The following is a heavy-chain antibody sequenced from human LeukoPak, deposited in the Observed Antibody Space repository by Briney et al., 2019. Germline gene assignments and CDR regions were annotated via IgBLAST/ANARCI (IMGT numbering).Heavy chain of an antibody. CDR2: FHYSGST. V-gene: IGHV4-39*07. D-gene: IGHD6-6*01. J-gene: IGHJ5*02. CDR1: GGSVSSSSYY. CDR3: ARELGARPPHWFDP. Sequence: PSETLSLTCSVSGGSVSSSSYYWGWVRQPPGKGLEWIGSFHYSGSTYYNPSLKSRVTISVDTSKNQFSLKLSSVTAADTAVYYCARELGARPPHWFDPWGQGTLVTVSS.